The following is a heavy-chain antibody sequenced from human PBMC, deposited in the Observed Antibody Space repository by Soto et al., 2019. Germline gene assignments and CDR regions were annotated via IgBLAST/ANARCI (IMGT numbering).Heavy chain of an antibody. CDR2: MNSDGSII. CDR3: ATAEVDY. J-gene: IGHJ4*02. CDR1: GYTFGNHW. Sequence: GGSLRLSCAVAGYTFGNHWMHWVRQAPGKGLEWVSRMNSDGSIINYADSAKGRFTVSRDNAKNTLYLQMNSLRVEDTAVYYCATAEVDYWGPGTLVTVSS. V-gene: IGHV3-74*01.